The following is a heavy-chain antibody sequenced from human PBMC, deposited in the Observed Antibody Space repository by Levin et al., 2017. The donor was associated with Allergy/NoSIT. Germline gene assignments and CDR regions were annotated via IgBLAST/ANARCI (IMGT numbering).Heavy chain of an antibody. D-gene: IGHD6-13*01. J-gene: IGHJ4*02. CDR1: GGTFSSYA. Sequence: GASVKVSCKASGGTFSSYAISWVRQAPGQGLEWMGGIIPIFGTANYAQKFQGRVTITADESTSTAYMELSSLRSEDTAVYYCASVPSSSSWSSYYFDYWGQGTLVTVSS. CDR3: ASVPSSSSWSSYYFDY. CDR2: IIPIFGTA. V-gene: IGHV1-69*13.